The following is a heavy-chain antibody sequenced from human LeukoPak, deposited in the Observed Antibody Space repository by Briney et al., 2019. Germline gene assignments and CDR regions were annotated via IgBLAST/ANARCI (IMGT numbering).Heavy chain of an antibody. CDR1: GYTFTNYD. CDR2: SIPICGTA. J-gene: IGHJ4*02. D-gene: IGHD3-22*01. Sequence: SVKVSCKASGYTFTNYDINWVRQAPGQGLEWMGGSIPICGTANYAQKFQGRVTITGDESTSTAYMELSSLRSEDTAVYYCAKEGGSHYYDSSGYYYGFYFDYWGQGTLVTVSS. V-gene: IGHV1-69*13. CDR3: AKEGGSHYYDSSGYYYGFYFDY.